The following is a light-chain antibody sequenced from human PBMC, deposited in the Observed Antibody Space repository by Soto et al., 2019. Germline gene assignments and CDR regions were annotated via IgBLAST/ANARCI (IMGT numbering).Light chain of an antibody. V-gene: IGKV1-5*01. CDR2: EAS. CDR3: QQYKSYSS. J-gene: IGKJ3*01. Sequence: DIQMTQSPSTLSASIGERVTFTCRASQDIGDSLAWYQQKARKAPNLLIYEASTLEAGVPSRFSGSGAGTDFTLTISSLQPDDVATYYCQQYKSYSSFGPGTTVEVK. CDR1: QDIGDS.